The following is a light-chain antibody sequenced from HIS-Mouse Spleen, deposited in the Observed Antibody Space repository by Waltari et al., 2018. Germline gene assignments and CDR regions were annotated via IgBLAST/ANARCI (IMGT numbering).Light chain of an antibody. J-gene: IGLJ2*01. CDR2: EVS. V-gene: IGLV2-14*01. Sequence: QSALTQPASVSGSPGQSITISRHGTTSHVGGYYYVSWYQHHPGKAPKLMIYEVSNRTSGVSNRFSGSKSGNTASLTISGLQAEDEADYYCSSYTSSSTLFGGGTKLTVL. CDR3: SSYTSSSTL. CDR1: TSHVGGYYY.